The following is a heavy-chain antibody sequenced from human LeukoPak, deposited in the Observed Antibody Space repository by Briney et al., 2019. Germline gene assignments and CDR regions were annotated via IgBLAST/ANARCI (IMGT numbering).Heavy chain of an antibody. J-gene: IGHJ4*02. D-gene: IGHD1-14*01. CDR2: VYSDGNT. CDR3: ARGVEPLAANTLAY. Sequence: GVPLTLSCAASGFTVITNDMTWLRQAPGKGLEWLSVVYSDGNTKYADSVQGRFTISRDNSKNTMYLEMNSLSPDDTAVYYCARGVEPLAANTLAYWGQGTLVTVSS. CDR1: GFTVITND. V-gene: IGHV3-53*01.